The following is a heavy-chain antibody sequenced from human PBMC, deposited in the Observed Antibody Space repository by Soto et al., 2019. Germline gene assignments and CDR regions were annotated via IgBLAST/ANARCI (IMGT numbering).Heavy chain of an antibody. CDR1: GFAFDSYW. D-gene: IGHD6-13*01. CDR3: TRGPRPSSAGTGAY. CDR2: IDYEGTTT. Sequence: AGGSLRLSCATSGFAFDSYWMHWVRQVPGEGPVWVARIDYEGTTTTYADSVKGRFTISRDNAKNTLYLQMNSLRVDDTALYYCTRGPRPSSAGTGAYWGQGTMVTVSS. V-gene: IGHV3-74*01. J-gene: IGHJ4*02.